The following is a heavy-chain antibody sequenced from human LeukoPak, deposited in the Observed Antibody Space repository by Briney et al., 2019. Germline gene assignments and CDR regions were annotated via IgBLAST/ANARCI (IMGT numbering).Heavy chain of an antibody. V-gene: IGHV4-59*08. CDR3: VRVGGLYDSSGYDGL. CDR1: GGSISSYY. Sequence: SETLSLTCTVSGGSISSYYWSWIRQPPGKGLEWIGYIYYSGSTNYNPSLKSRVTISVDTSKNQFSLKLSSVTAADTAVYYCVRVGGLYDSSGYDGLWGQGTLVTVSS. CDR2: IYYSGST. D-gene: IGHD3-22*01. J-gene: IGHJ4*02.